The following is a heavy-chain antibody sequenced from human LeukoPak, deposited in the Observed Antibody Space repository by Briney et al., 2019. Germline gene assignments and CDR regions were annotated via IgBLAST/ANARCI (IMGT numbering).Heavy chain of an antibody. V-gene: IGHV4-4*07. CDR3: ARDRSSSGWYSYRYFDL. J-gene: IGHJ2*01. D-gene: IGHD6-19*01. CDR2: IYTSGST. Sequence: SETLSPTCTVSGGSISSYYWSWIRQPAGKGLEWIGRIYTSGSTNYNPSLKSRVTMSVDTSKNQFSLKLSSVTAADTAVYYCARDRSSSGWYSYRYFDLWGRGALVTVSS. CDR1: GGSISSYY.